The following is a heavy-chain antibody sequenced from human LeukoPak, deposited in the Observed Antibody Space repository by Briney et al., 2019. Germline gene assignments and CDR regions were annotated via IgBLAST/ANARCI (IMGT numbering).Heavy chain of an antibody. CDR2: IYHSGST. J-gene: IGHJ4*02. Sequence: SETLSLTCTVSGYSISSGFYWGWIRQPPGKGLECIGSIYHSGSTYYNPSLKSRVTISVDTSKNQFSLNLSSVTAADTAMYYCATDTGYSGGEFFEYWGQGSLVTVSS. CDR3: ATDTGYSGGEFFEY. CDR1: GYSISSGFY. V-gene: IGHV4-38-2*02. D-gene: IGHD3-16*01.